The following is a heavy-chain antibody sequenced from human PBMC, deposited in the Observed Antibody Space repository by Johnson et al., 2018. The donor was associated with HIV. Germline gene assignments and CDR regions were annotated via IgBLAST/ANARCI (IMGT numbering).Heavy chain of an antibody. D-gene: IGHD3-3*01. J-gene: IGHJ3*02. CDR3: TRDRRQFLEWLSDGFDI. CDR1: GFTFSTNW. Sequence: VQLVESGGGLVQPGRSLRLSCVGSGFTFSTNWMHWVRQAPGKGLEWVSGASGSGGTTYYADSVKGRFTISRDNAKNDLDLQMHSLRAADTAVYYCTRDRRQFLEWLSDGFDIWGQGTMVTVSS. V-gene: IGHV3-48*04. CDR2: ASGSGGTT.